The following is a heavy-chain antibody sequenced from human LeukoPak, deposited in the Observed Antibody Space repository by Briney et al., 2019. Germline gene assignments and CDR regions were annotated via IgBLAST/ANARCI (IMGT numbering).Heavy chain of an antibody. CDR3: ALDPAQDITRVDY. CDR2: IIAYNGNT. V-gene: IGHV1-18*01. Sequence: ASVKLSCNASGYTFTSSGSSWVRHGPGQGLGWMRWIIAYNGNTNYAQKLQGRITMTTETSTRTTYMELMTMTSVATAGIDFALDPAQDITRVDYWGQGTLVTVSS. D-gene: IGHD2-15*01. CDR1: GYTFTSSG. J-gene: IGHJ4*02.